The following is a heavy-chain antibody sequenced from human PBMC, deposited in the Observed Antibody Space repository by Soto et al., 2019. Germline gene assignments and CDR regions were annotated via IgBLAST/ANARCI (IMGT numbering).Heavy chain of an antibody. CDR1: GGSISSGGYY. D-gene: IGHD2-2*02. CDR2: IYYSGST. J-gene: IGHJ4*02. Sequence: QVQLQESGPGLVKPSQTLSLTCTVSGGSISSGGYYWSWIRQHPGKGLEWIGYIYYSGSTYYNPSLKSRVTISVDTSKNQFSLKLSSVTAADTAVYYCARASYCSSTSCYTRLYYFDYWGQGTLVTVSS. CDR3: ARASYCSSTSCYTRLYYFDY. V-gene: IGHV4-31*03.